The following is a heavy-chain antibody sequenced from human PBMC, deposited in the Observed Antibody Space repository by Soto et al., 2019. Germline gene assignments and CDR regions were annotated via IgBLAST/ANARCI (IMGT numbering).Heavy chain of an antibody. D-gene: IGHD6-13*01. CDR3: ARRIPTAGVFDY. Sequence: SETLSLTCAVSGYSISSSNWWGWIRQPPGKGLEWIGYIYYSGTTYYNPSLQSRLTISRDTAKNQFSLKLTSVTAADTAVYYCARRIPTAGVFDYWGQGALVTVSS. CDR1: GYSISSSNW. J-gene: IGHJ4*02. CDR2: IYYSGTT. V-gene: IGHV4-28*01.